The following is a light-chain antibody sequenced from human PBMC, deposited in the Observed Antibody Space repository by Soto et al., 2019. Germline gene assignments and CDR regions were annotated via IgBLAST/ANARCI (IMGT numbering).Light chain of an antibody. J-gene: IGLJ1*01. CDR3: SSYSISTADL. CDR2: EVS. CDR1: SSDVGGYDY. Sequence: QSALAQPASVSGSPGQSITISCTGTSSDVGGYDYVSWYQLHPGKAPKLMVFEVSNRPSGVSYRFSGSKSGNTASLTISGLQAEDEADYFCSSYSISTADLFGTGTKATVL. V-gene: IGLV2-14*01.